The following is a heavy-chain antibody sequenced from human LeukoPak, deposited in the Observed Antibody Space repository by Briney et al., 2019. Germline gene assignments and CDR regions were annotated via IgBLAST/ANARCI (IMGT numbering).Heavy chain of an antibody. CDR1: GITLSNYG. J-gene: IGHJ4*02. D-gene: IGHD2-21*01. CDR2: ISDSGGRT. Sequence: GGSLRLSCAVSGITLSNYGMSWVRQAPGKGLEWVAGISDSGGRTNYADSVKGRFTISRDNAKNTVYLQMNSLRAEDTAMYYCASDLRSGYWGQGTLVTVSS. CDR3: ASDLRSGY. V-gene: IGHV3-23*01.